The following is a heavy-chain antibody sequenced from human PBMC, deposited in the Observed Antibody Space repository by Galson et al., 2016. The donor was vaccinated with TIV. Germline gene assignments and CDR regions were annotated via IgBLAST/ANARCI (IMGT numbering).Heavy chain of an antibody. V-gene: IGHV1-46*03. J-gene: IGHJ4*02. Sequence: SVKVSCKASGYTFTRYYMHWMRQAPGQGLEWMGVINPSDGGTICAQRFQGRVTMTRDTSASTVYMELISLRSEDTATYYCASYGSGRQASFDYWGQGTLVTVSS. D-gene: IGHD3-10*01. CDR2: INPSDGGT. CDR3: ASYGSGRQASFDY. CDR1: GYTFTRYY.